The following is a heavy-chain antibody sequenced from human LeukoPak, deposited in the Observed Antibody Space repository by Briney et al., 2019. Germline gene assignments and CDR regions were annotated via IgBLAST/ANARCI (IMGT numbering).Heavy chain of an antibody. D-gene: IGHD3-3*01. CDR2: ISAYNGNT. CDR3: ARAVYYDFWSGYSVLGWFDP. CDR1: GYTFTSYG. Sequence: ASVKVSCKASGYTFTSYGISWVRQAPGQGLEWMGWISAYNGNTNYAQKLQGRVTMTTDTSTSTAYMELRSLRSDDTAVYYCARAVYYDFWSGYSVLGWFDPWGQGTLVTVSS. J-gene: IGHJ5*02. V-gene: IGHV1-18*01.